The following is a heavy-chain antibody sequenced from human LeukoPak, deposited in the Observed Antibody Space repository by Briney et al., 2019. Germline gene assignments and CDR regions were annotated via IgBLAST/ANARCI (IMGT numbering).Heavy chain of an antibody. CDR1: GGSISSYY. CDR2: IYYSGST. Sequence: SETLSLTCTVSGGSISSYYWSWIRQPPGKGLEWIGYIYYSGSTYYNPSLKSRVTISVDTSKNQFSLKMSSVTAADTAVYYCARDTVGATFPGAFDIWGQGTMVTVSS. D-gene: IGHD1-26*01. V-gene: IGHV4-59*12. CDR3: ARDTVGATFPGAFDI. J-gene: IGHJ3*02.